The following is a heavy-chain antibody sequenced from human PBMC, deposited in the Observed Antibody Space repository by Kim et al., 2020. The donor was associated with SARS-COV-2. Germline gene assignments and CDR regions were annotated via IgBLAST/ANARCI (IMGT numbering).Heavy chain of an antibody. V-gene: IGHV4-31*03. CDR3: ARVLDSVVAPRGMVFDP. Sequence: SETLSLTCTVSGGSISSGGYYWSWIRQHPGKGLEWIGYIYYSGSTYYNPSLKSRVTISVDTSKNQFSLKLSSVTAADTAVYYCARVLDSVVAPRGMVFDPWGQGTLVTVSS. CDR1: GGSISSGGYY. D-gene: IGHD2-15*01. CDR2: IYYSGST. J-gene: IGHJ5*02.